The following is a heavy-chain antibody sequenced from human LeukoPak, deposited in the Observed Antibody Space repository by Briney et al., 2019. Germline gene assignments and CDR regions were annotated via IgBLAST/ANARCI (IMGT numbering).Heavy chain of an antibody. CDR2: IYYSGST. J-gene: IGHJ4*02. V-gene: IGHV4-31*03. Sequence: SETLSLTCTVSGGSISSVGYYWSWTRQHPGKGLEWIGYIYYSGSTYYNPSLKSRVTISVDTSKNQFSLKLSSVTAADTAVYYCARDTHGGYGYWGQGTLVTVSS. CDR1: GGSISSVGYY. CDR3: ARDTHGGYGY. D-gene: IGHD5-12*01.